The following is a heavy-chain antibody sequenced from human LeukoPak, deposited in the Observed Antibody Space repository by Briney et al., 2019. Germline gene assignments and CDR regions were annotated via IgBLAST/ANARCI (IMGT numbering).Heavy chain of an antibody. CDR3: ARQPPQYYGMDV. J-gene: IGHJ6*02. V-gene: IGHV4-34*01. D-gene: IGHD1-14*01. CDR1: GGSFSGYY. CDR2: INHSGST. Sequence: SETLSLTCAVYGGSFSGYYWSWIRQPPGKGLEWIGEINHSGSTNYNPSLKSRVTISVDTSKNQFSLKLSSVTAADTAVYYCARQPPQYYGMDVWGQGTTVTVSS.